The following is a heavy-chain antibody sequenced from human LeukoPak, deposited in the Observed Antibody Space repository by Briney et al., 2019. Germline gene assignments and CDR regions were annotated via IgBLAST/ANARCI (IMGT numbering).Heavy chain of an antibody. CDR1: GGSFSGYY. Sequence: SETLSLTCAVYGGSFSGYYWSWIRQPPGKGLEWIGEINHSGSTNYNPSLKSRVTISVDTSKNQFSLKLSSVTAADTAVYYCARAHYDFWSGYQIDYWGQGTLVTVSS. CDR2: INHSGST. J-gene: IGHJ4*02. V-gene: IGHV4-34*01. CDR3: ARAHYDFWSGYQIDY. D-gene: IGHD3-3*01.